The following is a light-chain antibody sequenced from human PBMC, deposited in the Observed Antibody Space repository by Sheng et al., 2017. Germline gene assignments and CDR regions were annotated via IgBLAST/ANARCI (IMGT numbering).Light chain of an antibody. CDR1: QSLLHINGYNY. V-gene: IGKV2-28*01. J-gene: IGKJ3*01. CDR3: MQALQTQYT. Sequence: DIVMTQSPLSLPVTPGESASISCRSNQSLLHINGYNYLDWYLQKPGQSPQLLIYMGSNRASGVPDRFSGSGSGTDFTLKISRVEAEDVGIYYCMQALQTQYTFGPWDQSGYQT. CDR2: MGS.